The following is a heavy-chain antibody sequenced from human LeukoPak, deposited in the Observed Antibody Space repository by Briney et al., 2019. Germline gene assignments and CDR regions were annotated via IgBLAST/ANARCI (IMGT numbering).Heavy chain of an antibody. J-gene: IGHJ4*02. CDR1: GFTFSDYY. D-gene: IGHD3-16*01. V-gene: IGHV3-11*01. CDR3: AREGHTYGSDY. CDR2: VSQSGTTI. Sequence: PGGSLRLSCAASGFTFSDYYMSWVRQAPGKGLEWISYVSQSGTTIYYAESVKGRFTISRDNGKNSLYLQMNSLRADDTAIYYCAREGHTYGSDYWGQGTLVTVSS.